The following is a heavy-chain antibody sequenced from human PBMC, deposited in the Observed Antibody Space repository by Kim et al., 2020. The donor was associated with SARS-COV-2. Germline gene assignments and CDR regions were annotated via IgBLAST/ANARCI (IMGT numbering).Heavy chain of an antibody. J-gene: IGHJ2*01. Sequence: AYTVKSRFTHSRDYSKDTVYLQINSLKTEDTAVYYCTTDSSIGCWYVDLWGRGTLVTVAS. D-gene: IGHD3-10*01. V-gene: IGHV3-15*01. CDR3: TTDSSIGCWYVDL.